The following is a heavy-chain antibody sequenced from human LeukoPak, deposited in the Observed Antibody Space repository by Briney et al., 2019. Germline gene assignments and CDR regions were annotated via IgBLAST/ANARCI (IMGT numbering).Heavy chain of an antibody. Sequence: PSETLSLTCAVSGGSISTSNSYWGWIRRPPGKGLEWVGSIYYSGNTYYNPSLKSRVTISVDTSKNQFSLILTSVTAADTAVYYCARQTGAGLCILPGGQGTLVTVSS. D-gene: IGHD2-8*01. V-gene: IGHV4-39*01. CDR3: ARQTGAGLCILP. J-gene: IGHJ4*02. CDR2: IYYSGNT. CDR1: GGSISTSNSY.